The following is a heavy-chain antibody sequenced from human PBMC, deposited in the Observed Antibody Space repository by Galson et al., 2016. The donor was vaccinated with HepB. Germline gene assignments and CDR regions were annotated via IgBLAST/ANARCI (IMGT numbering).Heavy chain of an antibody. CDR1: GGTFSSYA. V-gene: IGHV1-69*13. CDR3: ARSPRGGYLGGLRYYYYYMDV. Sequence: SVKVSCKASGGTFSSYAISWVRQAPRQGLEWVGGIVPIFGTANYAQRFQGRVTITADESASTAYMELGSLRSEDTAVYYCARSPRGGYLGGLRYYYYYMDVWGKGTTVTVSS. D-gene: IGHD2-15*01. CDR2: IVPIFGTA. J-gene: IGHJ6*03.